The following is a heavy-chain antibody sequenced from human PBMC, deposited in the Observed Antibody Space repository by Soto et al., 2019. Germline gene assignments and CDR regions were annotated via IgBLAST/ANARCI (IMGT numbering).Heavy chain of an antibody. D-gene: IGHD3-16*02. V-gene: IGHV3-30*04. CDR1: GFTVSRHT. J-gene: IGHJ4*02. CDR2: ITYDGRNK. CDR3: ARDRLRLGELSLLGYFDY. Sequence: VQLEESGGGVVQPGRSLRLSCAASGFTVSRHTMHWVRQAPGKVLEWLASITYDGRNKYYADSVKGRFTISRYNSKNTLSVQMDSLRAEDTAVYYCARDRLRLGELSLLGYFDYWGQGTLVTVSS.